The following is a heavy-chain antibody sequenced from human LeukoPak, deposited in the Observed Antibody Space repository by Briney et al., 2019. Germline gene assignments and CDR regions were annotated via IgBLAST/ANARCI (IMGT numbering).Heavy chain of an antibody. CDR3: ARDEGWFGD. CDR2: ISSNSYTI. D-gene: IGHD3-10*01. CDR1: GFTFSSYS. J-gene: IGHJ4*02. Sequence: PGGSLRLSCAASGFTFSSYSMTWVRQAPGKGLEWVSYISSNSYTIYYADSVKGRFIISGDNAKNSLHLQMNSLRDDDTAVYYCARDEGWFGDWGQGTLVTVSS. V-gene: IGHV3-48*02.